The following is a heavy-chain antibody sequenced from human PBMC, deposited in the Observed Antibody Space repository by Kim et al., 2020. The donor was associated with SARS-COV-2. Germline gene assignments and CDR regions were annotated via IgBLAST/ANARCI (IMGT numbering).Heavy chain of an antibody. CDR3: AKRSVSGVGYFGS. Sequence: GGSLRLSCAASGFTFSDYAMSWVRQAPGKGLEWVSTVSSNGVNTYYADSVKRRFTIFRDNSKNTVSLQMSSLRVEDTAVYYRAKRSVSGVGYFGSWGQGT. V-gene: IGHV3-23*01. CDR1: GFTFSDYA. D-gene: IGHD5-12*01. CDR2: VSSNGVNT. J-gene: IGHJ4*02.